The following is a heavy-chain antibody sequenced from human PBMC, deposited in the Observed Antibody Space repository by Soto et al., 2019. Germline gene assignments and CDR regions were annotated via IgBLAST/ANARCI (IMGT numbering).Heavy chain of an antibody. J-gene: IGHJ3*02. V-gene: IGHV1-8*01. Sequence: ASVKVSCKASGYTFTNYDVNWVRQAPGQGLEWVGWMTPKSDDTGYAQKFQGRVTLTRNTSIGTAYMELSSLTSEDTAVYYCARGLAVTRDAFDIWGQGTMVTVSS. CDR1: GYTFTNYD. D-gene: IGHD4-4*01. CDR2: MTPKSDDT. CDR3: ARGLAVTRDAFDI.